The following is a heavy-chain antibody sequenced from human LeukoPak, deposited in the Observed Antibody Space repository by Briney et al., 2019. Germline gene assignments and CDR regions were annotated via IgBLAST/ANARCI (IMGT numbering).Heavy chain of an antibody. CDR1: GCSISSFY. D-gene: IGHD4-17*01. CDR3: ARSQYDYGDYGAFDI. J-gene: IGHJ3*02. V-gene: IGHV4-59*01. CDR2: VYYSGST. Sequence: VKPSETLSLTCTVSGCSISSFYWNWIRQPPGKGLEWIGYVYYSGSTNYSPSLKSRVTISVDTSKHQFSLKLSSVTAADTAVYYCARSQYDYGDYGAFDIWGQGTMVTVSS.